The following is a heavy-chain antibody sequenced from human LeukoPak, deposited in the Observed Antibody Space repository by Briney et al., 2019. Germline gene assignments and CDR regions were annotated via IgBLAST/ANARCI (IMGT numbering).Heavy chain of an antibody. D-gene: IGHD2-21*02. CDR3: VLDLVVVTALMSS. Sequence: PGGSLRLSCAASGITFSRYGMHWVRQAPGKGLEWVTFIRYDGSIKYYADSVKGRFTISRDNYKNTLYVQMNSLRPEDTAVYYCVLDLVVVTALMSSWGQGTLVSASS. V-gene: IGHV3-30*02. CDR2: IRYDGSIK. CDR1: GITFSRYG. J-gene: IGHJ5*02.